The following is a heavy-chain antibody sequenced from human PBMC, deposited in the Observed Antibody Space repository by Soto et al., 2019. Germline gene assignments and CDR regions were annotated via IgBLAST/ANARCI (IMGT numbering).Heavy chain of an antibody. D-gene: IGHD5-12*01. Sequence: GGSLRLSCAASGFTFSSYAMSWVRQAPGKGLEWVSAISGSGGSTYYADSVKGRFTISRDNSKNTLYLQMNSLRAEDTAVYYCAKDPSGGGYDYFWGHYFDYWGQGALVTVSS. CDR2: ISGSGGST. J-gene: IGHJ4*02. CDR1: GFTFSSYA. V-gene: IGHV3-23*01. CDR3: AKDPSGGGYDYFWGHYFDY.